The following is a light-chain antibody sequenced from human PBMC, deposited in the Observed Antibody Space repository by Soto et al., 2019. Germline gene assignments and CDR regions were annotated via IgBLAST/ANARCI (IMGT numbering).Light chain of an antibody. CDR1: QSVTGSY. CDR2: GAS. Sequence: DIALTQSPVPLSLSPGQGSALSGKASQSVTGSYLAWYQQKPGPAPRLLIYGASTRATGIPARFSGSGSGTDFTLTISCLQSEDFATYYCQQYYSYPITFGQGTRLEIK. CDR3: QQYYSYPIT. V-gene: IGKV3D-7*01. J-gene: IGKJ5*01.